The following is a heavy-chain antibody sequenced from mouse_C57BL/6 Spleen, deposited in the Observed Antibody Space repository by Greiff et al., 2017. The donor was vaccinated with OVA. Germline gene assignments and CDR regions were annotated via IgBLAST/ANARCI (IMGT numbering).Heavy chain of an antibody. CDR2: INPNNGGT. D-gene: IGHD1-1*01. J-gene: IGHJ4*01. CDR1: GYTFTDYY. Sequence: EVQLQQSGPELVKPGASVKISCKASGYTFTDYYMNWVKQSHGKSLEWIGDINPNNGGTSYNQKFKGKATLTVDKSSSTAYMELRSLTSEDSAVYYCAFYYYGSSYDAMDYWGQGTSVTVSS. V-gene: IGHV1-26*01. CDR3: AFYYYGSSYDAMDY.